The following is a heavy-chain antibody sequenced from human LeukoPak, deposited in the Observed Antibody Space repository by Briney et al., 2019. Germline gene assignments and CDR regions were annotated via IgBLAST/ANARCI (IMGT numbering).Heavy chain of an antibody. CDR2: ISAYNGNT. V-gene: IGHV1-18*01. D-gene: IGHD1-26*01. CDR3: ARDRLVVGPKAPDY. J-gene: IGHJ4*02. CDR1: GYLFTSFG. Sequence: GASVKVSCKTSGYLFTSFGISWVRQAPGQGLKWMGWISAYNGNTDFAQNLQGRVTMTTDTPTSTAYMELRSLRSDDTAVYYCARDRLVVGPKAPDYWGQGTLVTVSS.